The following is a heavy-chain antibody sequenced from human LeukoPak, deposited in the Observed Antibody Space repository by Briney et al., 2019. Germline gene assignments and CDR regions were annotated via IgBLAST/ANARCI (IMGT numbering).Heavy chain of an antibody. J-gene: IGHJ4*02. V-gene: IGHV3-30*02. CDR1: GGTFSSYG. CDR3: ARLGPDMSASAGFCTSTNCYGIGY. Sequence: PGGSLRLSCAASGGTFSSYGMHWVRQAPGQGLEWVAFIRYDGSSNYYADSVKGRFTISRENSKNKLYLQMNSLSAEDTAVYYCARLGPDMSASAGFCTSTNCYGIGYWGQGTLVTVSS. CDR2: IRYDGSSN. D-gene: IGHD2-2*01.